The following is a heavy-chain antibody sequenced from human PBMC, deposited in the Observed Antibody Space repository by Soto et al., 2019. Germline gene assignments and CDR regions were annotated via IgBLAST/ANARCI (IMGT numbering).Heavy chain of an antibody. CDR1: GFTFGDDA. Sequence: EVQLLESGGGLVQPWGSLRLSCAASGFTFGDDAMSWVRQAPGQGLEWVSHISGSGGSTFYADSVKGRFFISRDNSKNTLNLQMNSLRAEDTAVYYCAKAVEATTAFDHWGQGTLVTVSS. CDR3: AKAVEATTAFDH. V-gene: IGHV3-23*01. D-gene: IGHD1-26*01. J-gene: IGHJ4*02. CDR2: ISGSGGST.